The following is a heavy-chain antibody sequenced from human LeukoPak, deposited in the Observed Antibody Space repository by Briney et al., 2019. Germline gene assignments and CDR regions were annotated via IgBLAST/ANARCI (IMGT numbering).Heavy chain of an antibody. J-gene: IGHJ4*02. CDR3: ATANWVSNADAVW. CDR1: GFTFSSYA. D-gene: IGHD1-1*01. V-gene: IGHV3-23*01. Sequence: GGSLRLSCAASGFTFSSYAMSWVRQAPGKGLEWVSAISCSGGSTYYADSVKGRFTLSRDDSRNTVYLQLNNLRVEDTAIYYCATANWVSNADAVWWGQGTQVTVSS. CDR2: ISCSGGST.